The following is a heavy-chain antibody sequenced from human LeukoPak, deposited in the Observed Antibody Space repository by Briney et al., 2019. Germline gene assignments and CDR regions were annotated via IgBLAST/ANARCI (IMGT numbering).Heavy chain of an antibody. D-gene: IGHD3-9*01. CDR3: ARGPYGSDILTGSYNY. Sequence: GGSLRLSCAASGFTFSSYAMHWVRQAPGKGLEWVAVISYDGSNKYYADSVKGRFTISRDNSENTLYLQMNSLRAEDTALYYCARGPYGSDILTGSYNYWGQGTLVTVSS. J-gene: IGHJ4*02. CDR2: ISYDGSNK. CDR1: GFTFSSYA. V-gene: IGHV3-30*04.